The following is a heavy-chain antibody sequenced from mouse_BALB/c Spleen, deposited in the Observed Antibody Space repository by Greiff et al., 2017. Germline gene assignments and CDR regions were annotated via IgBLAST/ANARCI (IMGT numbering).Heavy chain of an antibody. D-gene: IGHD1-1*01. CDR1: GFTFSNYW. Sequence: EVKLMESGGGLVQPGGSMKLSCVASGFTFSNYWMNWVRQSPEKGLEWVAEIRLKSNNYATHYAESVKGRFTISRDDSKSSVYLQMNNLRAEDTGIYYCTSSPYYYGSSPWFAYWGQGTLVTVSA. CDR2: IRLKSNNYAT. CDR3: TSSPYYYGSSPWFAY. J-gene: IGHJ3*01. V-gene: IGHV6-6*02.